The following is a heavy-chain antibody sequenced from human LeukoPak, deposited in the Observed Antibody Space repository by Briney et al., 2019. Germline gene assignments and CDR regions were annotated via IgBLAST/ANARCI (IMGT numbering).Heavy chain of an antibody. D-gene: IGHD3-22*01. V-gene: IGHV3-9*01. Sequence: GGSLRLSCAASGFTFHDYVMHWVRHAPGKGLEWVSSIHRNSAFIHYADAVKGRFIVSRDNAKNSLYLQMNSLRAEDTAVYYCARGLRITMIVVSSRPRGMDVWGQGTTVTVSS. CDR2: IHRNSAFI. CDR1: GFTFHDYV. CDR3: ARGLRITMIVVSSRPRGMDV. J-gene: IGHJ6*02.